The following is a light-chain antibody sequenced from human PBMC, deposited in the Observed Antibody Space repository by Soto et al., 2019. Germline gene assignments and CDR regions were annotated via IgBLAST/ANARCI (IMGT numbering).Light chain of an antibody. J-gene: IGKJ2*01. CDR2: DAS. Sequence: EIVLTQSPATLSLSPGERATLSCRASQSISTYLAWYQQKPGQAPRLLIYDASNRATGIPARISGSGSGTEFTLTISRLEPEDFAVYYCQQRSSWPRMYTFGQGTKVDIK. CDR1: QSISTY. V-gene: IGKV3-11*01. CDR3: QQRSSWPRMYT.